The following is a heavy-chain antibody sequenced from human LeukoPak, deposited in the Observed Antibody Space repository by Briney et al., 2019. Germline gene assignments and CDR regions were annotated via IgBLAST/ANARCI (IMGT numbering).Heavy chain of an antibody. D-gene: IGHD2-15*01. J-gene: IGHJ4*02. CDR2: INHSGAT. CDR3: ARKESGSNYYFDY. CDR1: GGSFSGNN. Sequence: SEILSLTCAVYGGSFSGNNWNWIRQPPGKGLEWIGEINHSGATKYNPSLKSRLTISVDPSKNQFSLKLKSVTAADTAVYYCARKESGSNYYFDYWGQGTLVTVSS. V-gene: IGHV4-34*01.